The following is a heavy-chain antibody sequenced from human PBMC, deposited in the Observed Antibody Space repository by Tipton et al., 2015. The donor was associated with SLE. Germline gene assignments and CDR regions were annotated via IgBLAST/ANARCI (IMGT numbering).Heavy chain of an antibody. CDR2: VYTSGST. CDR3: AKDVGGNSPFDS. D-gene: IGHD3-16*01. Sequence: TLSLTCTVSGGSISNYYWSWIRQTPGKGLEWIGYVYTSGSTIYNPSLKSRVTISVDMSQSQFSLQLRSVTAADTAVYYCAKDVGGNSPFDSWGQGTLVTVSS. CDR1: GGSISNYY. V-gene: IGHV4-4*08. J-gene: IGHJ4*02.